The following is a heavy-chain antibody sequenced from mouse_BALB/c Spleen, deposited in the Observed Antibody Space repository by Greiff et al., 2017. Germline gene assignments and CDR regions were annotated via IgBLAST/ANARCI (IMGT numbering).Heavy chain of an antibody. V-gene: IGHV5-17*02. CDR1: GFTFSSFG. J-gene: IGHJ2*01. Sequence: DVQLVESGGGLVQPGGSRKLSCAASGFTFSSFGMHWVRQAPEKGLEWVAYISSGSSTIYYADTVKGRFTISRDNPKNTLFLQMTSLRSEDTAMYYCASSYYGYFDYWGQGTTLTVSS. D-gene: IGHD1-1*01. CDR2: ISSGSSTI. CDR3: ASSYYGYFDY.